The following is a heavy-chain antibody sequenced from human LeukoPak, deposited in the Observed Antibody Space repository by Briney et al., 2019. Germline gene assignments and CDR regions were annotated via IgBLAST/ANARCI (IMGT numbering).Heavy chain of an antibody. CDR2: INPNSGGT. CDR3: ARPSGYYDSSGYPPFDY. D-gene: IGHD3-22*01. J-gene: IGHJ4*02. V-gene: IGHV1-2*02. Sequence: ASVKVSCKASGYTFTGYYMHWVRQAPGQGLEWMGWINPNSGGTNYAQKFQGRVTMTRDTSISTAYMVLSRLRSDDTAVYYCARPSGYYDSSGYPPFDYWGQGTLVTVSS. CDR1: GYTFTGYY.